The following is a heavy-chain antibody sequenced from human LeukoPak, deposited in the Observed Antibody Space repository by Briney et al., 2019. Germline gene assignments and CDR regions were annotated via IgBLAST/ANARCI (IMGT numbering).Heavy chain of an antibody. J-gene: IGHJ4*02. CDR2: IYYSGRN. Sequence: SETMSLTCTVAGRSLSSYYWSWIRQPPGKGLEWIGYIYYSGRNNYNTSLKSRVTISVNTSKNQFSLKLSSVTAADTAVYYCGRLYCGGDCFAGYFDDWGQGTLVTVSS. CDR1: GRSLSSYY. V-gene: IGHV4-59*01. CDR3: GRLYCGGDCFAGYFDD. D-gene: IGHD2-21*02.